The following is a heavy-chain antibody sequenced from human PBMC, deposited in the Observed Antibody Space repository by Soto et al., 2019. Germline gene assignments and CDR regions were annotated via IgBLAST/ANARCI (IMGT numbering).Heavy chain of an antibody. Sequence: PGGSLRLSCAASGFTFSSYATNWVRQAPGKGLEWVSVISSGSGGSTYYADSVKGRFTISRDNSKNTLYLQMNSLRAEDTAVYFCAKGTYSKGFDPWGQGTLVTVS. CDR2: ISSGSGGST. CDR3: AKGTYSKGFDP. J-gene: IGHJ5*02. CDR1: GFTFSSYA. V-gene: IGHV3-23*01. D-gene: IGHD4-4*01.